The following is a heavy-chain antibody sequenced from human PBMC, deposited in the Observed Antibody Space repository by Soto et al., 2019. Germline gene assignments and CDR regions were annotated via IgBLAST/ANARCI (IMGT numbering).Heavy chain of an antibody. CDR2: ISAYNGNT. D-gene: IGHD2-15*01. CDR1: GYTFTSYG. CDR3: ARDGYCSGGSCYSHYYYGMDV. J-gene: IGHJ6*02. Sequence: ASVKVSCKASGYTFTSYGISWVRQAPGQGLEWMGWISAYNGNTNYAQKLQGRVTMTTDTSTSTAYMELRSLRSDDTAVYYCARDGYCSGGSCYSHYYYGMDVWGQGTTVTVSS. V-gene: IGHV1-18*04.